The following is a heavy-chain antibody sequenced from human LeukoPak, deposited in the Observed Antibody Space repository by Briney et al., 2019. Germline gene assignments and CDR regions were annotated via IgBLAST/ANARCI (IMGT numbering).Heavy chain of an antibody. CDR1: GFTFGDYA. CDR2: ISWNSGSI. J-gene: IGHJ3*02. CDR3: AKDFDSSGYPRDAFDI. Sequence: GRSLRLSCAASGFTFGDYAMHWVRQAPGKGLELVSGISWNSGSIGYADSVKGRFTISRDNAKNSLDLQMNSLRAEDTALYYCAKDFDSSGYPRDAFDIWGQGTMVTVSS. D-gene: IGHD3-22*01. V-gene: IGHV3-9*01.